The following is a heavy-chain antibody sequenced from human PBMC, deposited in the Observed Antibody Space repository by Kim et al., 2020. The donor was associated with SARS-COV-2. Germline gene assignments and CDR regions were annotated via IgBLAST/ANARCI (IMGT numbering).Heavy chain of an antibody. CDR2: IIPIFGTA. Sequence: SVKVSCKASGGTFSSYAISWVRQAPGQGLEWMGGIIPIFGTANYAQKFQGRVTITADESTSTAYMELSSLRSEDTAVYYCARTAQDSGRLGDAFDIWGQGTMVTVSS. CDR3: ARTAQDSGRLGDAFDI. D-gene: IGHD1-26*01. CDR1: GGTFSSYA. V-gene: IGHV1-69*13. J-gene: IGHJ3*02.